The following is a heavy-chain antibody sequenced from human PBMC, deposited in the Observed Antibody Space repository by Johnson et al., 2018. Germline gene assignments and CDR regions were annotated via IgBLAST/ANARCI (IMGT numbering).Heavy chain of an antibody. CDR1: GGSISSSSYY. Sequence: QVQLQESGPGLVKPSETLSLTCTVSGGSISSSSYYWGWIRQPPGKGLEWIGSIYYSGSTYYNPSLKSRVTISVDTSKNQFSLKLSCVTAADTAVYYCARVRPITMIVVVEDALYIWGQGTMVAVSS. D-gene: IGHD3-22*01. J-gene: IGHJ3*02. V-gene: IGHV4-39*07. CDR2: IYYSGST. CDR3: ARVRPITMIVVVEDALYI.